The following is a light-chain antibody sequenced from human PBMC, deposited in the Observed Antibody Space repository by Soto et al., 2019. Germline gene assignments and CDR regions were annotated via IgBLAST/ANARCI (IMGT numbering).Light chain of an antibody. J-gene: IGKJ1*01. Sequence: DIQMTQSPSTLSSSVGDRVTITCRASQSISRGLAWYQQKPGKAPNLLIYDASTLESGVPSRFSGSGSGTEFTLTISCLHPDDFATYYCQHYSSVWAFGQGTMVDIK. V-gene: IGKV1-5*01. CDR2: DAS. CDR3: QHYSSVWA. CDR1: QSISRG.